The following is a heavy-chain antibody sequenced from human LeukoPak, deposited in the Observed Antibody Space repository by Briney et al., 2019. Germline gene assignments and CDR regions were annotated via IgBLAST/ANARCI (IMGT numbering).Heavy chain of an antibody. CDR2: IYYSGST. CDR3: AREDYTYYMDV. V-gene: IGHV4-61*01. CDR1: GGSISSSSYY. D-gene: IGHD2-2*02. Sequence: SETLSLTCTVSGGSISSSSYYWGWIRQPPGKGLEWIGYIYYSGSTNYNPSLKSRVTISVDTSKNQFSLKLSSVTAADTAVYYCAREDYTYYMDVWGKGTTVTVSS. J-gene: IGHJ6*03.